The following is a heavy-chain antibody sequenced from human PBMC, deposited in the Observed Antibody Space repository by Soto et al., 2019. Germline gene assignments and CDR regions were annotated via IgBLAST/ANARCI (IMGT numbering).Heavy chain of an antibody. Sequence: ASVKVSCKASGYTFTSYDINWVRQATGQGLEWMGWMNPNSGNTGYAQKFQGRVTMTRNTSISTAYMELSSLRSEDTAVYYCARVPITMVRGAPDAFDIWGQGPMVTV. V-gene: IGHV1-8*01. CDR2: MNPNSGNT. CDR1: GYTFTSYD. D-gene: IGHD3-10*01. CDR3: ARVPITMVRGAPDAFDI. J-gene: IGHJ3*02.